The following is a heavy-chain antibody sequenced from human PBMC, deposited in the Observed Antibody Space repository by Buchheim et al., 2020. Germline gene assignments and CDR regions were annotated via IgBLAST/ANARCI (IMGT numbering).Heavy chain of an antibody. CDR1: GGSISSSSYY. CDR3: ARDHSSSWYAGGFDP. V-gene: IGHV4-39*02. Sequence: QLQLQESGPGLVKPSETLSLTCTVSGGSISSSSYYWGWIRQPPGKGLEWIGSIYYSGSTYYNPSLKRRVTISVYTSKNQFSLKLSSVTAADTAVYYCARDHSSSWYAGGFDPWGQGTL. CDR2: IYYSGST. J-gene: IGHJ5*02. D-gene: IGHD6-13*01.